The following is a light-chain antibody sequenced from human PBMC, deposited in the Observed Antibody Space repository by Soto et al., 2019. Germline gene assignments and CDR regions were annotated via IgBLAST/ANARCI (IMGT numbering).Light chain of an antibody. J-gene: IGKJ1*01. CDR1: QAISSY. CDR2: GAS. V-gene: IGKV1-9*01. CDR3: QQRNSYPRT. Sequence: IQLTQSPSSLSASVGDRVTITCRASQAISSYLAWYQQKPGRAPNLLIYGASTLQSGVPSRFSGSGSGTDFTLTISRLQPEDFATYYCQQRNSYPRTFGQGTKVEIK.